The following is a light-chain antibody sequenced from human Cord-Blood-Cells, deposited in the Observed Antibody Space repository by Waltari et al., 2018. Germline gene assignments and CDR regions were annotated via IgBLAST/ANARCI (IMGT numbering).Light chain of an antibody. J-gene: IGKJ3*01. V-gene: IGKV1-9*01. CDR3: QQLNSY. CDR2: AAS. Sequence: LTQSPSFLSASVGDRVTITCRASQGISSYLAWYQQKPGKAPKLLIYAASTLQSGVPSRFSGSGSGTEFTLTISSLQPEDFATYYCQQLNSYFGPGTKVDIK. CDR1: QGISSY.